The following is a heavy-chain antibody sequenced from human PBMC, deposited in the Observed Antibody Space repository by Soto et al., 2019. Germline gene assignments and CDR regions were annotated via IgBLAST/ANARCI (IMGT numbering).Heavy chain of an antibody. Sequence: SVKVSCKVSGSRFSNYVISWVRQAPGHGLEWLGRIIPIFNSTKYAQSFQGRVTITADKSTSTASLELSSLGSDDTAVYYCAREGRGKKAGYNGLVSLGYWGQGTLVTVSS. J-gene: IGHJ4*02. D-gene: IGHD2-2*02. CDR1: GSRFSNYV. V-gene: IGHV1-69*06. CDR2: IIPIFNST. CDR3: AREGRGKKAGYNGLVSLGY.